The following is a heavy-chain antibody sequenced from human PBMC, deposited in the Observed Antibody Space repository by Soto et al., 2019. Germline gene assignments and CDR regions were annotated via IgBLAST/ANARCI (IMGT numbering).Heavy chain of an antibody. V-gene: IGHV3-23*01. D-gene: IGHD1-1*01. CDR2: ISANGGVT. J-gene: IGHJ4*02. CDR3: TKRLGSTATTYGDS. Sequence: QPGGSLRLSCAASGFTFSTYDMSWGRQAPGKGLEWVAVISANGGVTYHTDSVKGRFTISRDNSKNTLFLQMSSVRVEDTALYYCTKRLGSTATTYGDSWGQGTLVTVSS. CDR1: GFTFSTYD.